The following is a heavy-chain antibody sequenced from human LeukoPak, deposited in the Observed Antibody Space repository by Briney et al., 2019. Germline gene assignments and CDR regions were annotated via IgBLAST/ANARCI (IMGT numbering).Heavy chain of an antibody. V-gene: IGHV4-4*07. CDR2: IYSSGSP. Sequence: SETLSLTCSVSGRPISSYYWSWIWQPAGKGLECIGRIYSSGSPNYNPSLKSRVTMSVDTSKNQFSLKLRSMTAADTALYYCASGRSATMFDYWGQGTLVTVSS. CDR1: GRPISSYY. CDR3: ASGRSATMFDY. J-gene: IGHJ4*02. D-gene: IGHD3-10*01.